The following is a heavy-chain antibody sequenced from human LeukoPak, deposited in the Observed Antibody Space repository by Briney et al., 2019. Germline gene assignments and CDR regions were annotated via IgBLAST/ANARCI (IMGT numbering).Heavy chain of an antibody. CDR2: INHSGST. J-gene: IGHJ5*02. D-gene: IGHD3-22*01. CDR1: VGSFSGYY. V-gene: IGHV4-34*01. CDR3: ARAGRYYYDSSGYYNRYNWFDP. Sequence: SETLSLTCAVYVGSFSGYYWSWIRQPPWKGLEWIGEINHSGSTNYNPSLKSRVTISVDTSKNQFSLKLSSVTAADTAVYYCARAGRYYYDSSGYYNRYNWFDPWGQGTLVTVSS.